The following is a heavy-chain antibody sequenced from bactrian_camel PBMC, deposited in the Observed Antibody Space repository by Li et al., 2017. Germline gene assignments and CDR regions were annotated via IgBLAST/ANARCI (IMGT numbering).Heavy chain of an antibody. D-gene: IGHD1*01. V-gene: IGHV3S53*01. Sequence: HVQLVESGGGSVQAGGSLTLSCAAGRYTYKRNCMGWFRQAPGNEREAVAFIDTSGGTNYAYSVAGRFTISRDNAKNTLYLQMNSLKPEDTAMYYCAADEYNLGLARSYTYWGQGTQVTVS. CDR3: AADEYNLGLARSYTY. CDR2: IDTSGGT. CDR1: RYTYKRNC. J-gene: IGHJ4*01.